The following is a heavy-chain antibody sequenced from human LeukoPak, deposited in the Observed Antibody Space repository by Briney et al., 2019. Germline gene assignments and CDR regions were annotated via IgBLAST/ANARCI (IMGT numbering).Heavy chain of an antibody. J-gene: IGHJ5*02. D-gene: IGHD6-19*01. CDR1: GFTFTSYW. V-gene: IGHV3-7*04. CDR3: AREGSSGWYEFWFDP. Sequence: PGGSLRLSCAASGFTFTSYWMNWVRQAPGKGLEWVATIKQDGSEKYYVDSVKGRFTISRDNAKNSLFLQMNSLRAEDTAVYYCAREGSSGWYEFWFDPWGQGTLVTVSS. CDR2: IKQDGSEK.